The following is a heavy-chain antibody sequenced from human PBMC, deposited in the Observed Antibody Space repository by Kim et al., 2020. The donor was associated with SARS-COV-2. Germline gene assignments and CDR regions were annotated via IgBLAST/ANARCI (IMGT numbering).Heavy chain of an antibody. CDR1: GYTFTSYA. CDR3: ARVVGATILYAFDI. V-gene: IGHV7-4-1*02. Sequence: ASVKVSYKASGYTFTSYAMNWVRQAPGQGLEWMGWINTNTGNPTYAQGFTGRFVFSLDTSVSTAYLQISSLKAEDTAVYYCARVVGATILYAFDIWGQGTMVTVSS. J-gene: IGHJ3*02. CDR2: INTNTGNP. D-gene: IGHD1-26*01.